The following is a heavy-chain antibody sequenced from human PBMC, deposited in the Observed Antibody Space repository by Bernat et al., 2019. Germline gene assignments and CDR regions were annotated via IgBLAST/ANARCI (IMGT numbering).Heavy chain of an antibody. CDR2: ISYDGSNK. J-gene: IGHJ4*02. D-gene: IGHD2-8*01. V-gene: IGHV3-30*03. CDR1: GFTFSSYG. CDR3: ARVVGNGVNFDY. Sequence: QVQLVESGGGVVQPGRSLRLSCAASGFTFSSYGMHWVRQAPGKGLEWVAVISYDGSNKYYADSVKGRFTISRDNSKNTLYLQMNSLRAEDTAVYYCARVVGNGVNFDYWGQGTLVTVSS.